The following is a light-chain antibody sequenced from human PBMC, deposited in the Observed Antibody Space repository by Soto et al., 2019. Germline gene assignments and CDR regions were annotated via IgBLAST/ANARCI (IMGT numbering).Light chain of an antibody. CDR1: QTISSW. Sequence: DIQMTQSPSTLSGSVGDRVTLTCRASQTISSWLAWYQQKPGKAPKLLIYKASTLKSGVPSRFSGSGSGTEFTLTISSLQPDDFATYYCQNYNSYSEACGQGNKVDIK. CDR3: QNYNSYSEA. J-gene: IGKJ1*01. CDR2: KAS. V-gene: IGKV1-5*03.